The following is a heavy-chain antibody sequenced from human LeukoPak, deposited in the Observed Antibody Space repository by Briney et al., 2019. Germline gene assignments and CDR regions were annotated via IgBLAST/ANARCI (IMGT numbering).Heavy chain of an antibody. CDR1: GGSISSSNW. Sequence: SGTLSLTCAVSGGSISSSNWWSWGRRPPGKGVEWIGEIYHSGSTNYNQSLKRRVTISVDKSKTQFSLKLSSVTAAYTAVYYCARVDYYDSSGYYLFELSHDAFDIWGQGTMVTVSS. CDR2: IYHSGST. D-gene: IGHD3-22*01. V-gene: IGHV4-4*02. CDR3: ARVDYYDSSGYYLFELSHDAFDI. J-gene: IGHJ3*02.